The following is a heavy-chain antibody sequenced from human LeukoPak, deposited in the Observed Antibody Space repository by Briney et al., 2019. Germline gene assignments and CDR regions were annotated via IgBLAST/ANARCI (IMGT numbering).Heavy chain of an antibody. J-gene: IGHJ4*02. Sequence: SETLSLTCAVYGGSLSGYYWSWIRQPPGKGLEWIGEINHSGSTNYNPSLKSRVTISVDTSKNQFSLKLSSVTAADTAVYYCARDPAEIWGQGTLVTVSS. CDR2: INHSGST. D-gene: IGHD2-2*01. CDR1: GGSLSGYY. CDR3: ARDPAEI. V-gene: IGHV4-34*01.